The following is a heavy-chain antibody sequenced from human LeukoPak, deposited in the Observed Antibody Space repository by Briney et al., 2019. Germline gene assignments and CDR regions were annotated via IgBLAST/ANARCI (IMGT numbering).Heavy chain of an antibody. D-gene: IGHD6-19*01. Sequence: GGSLRLSCAASGFTFSTYGMSWVRQAPGKGLEWVSSISSSSSYIYYADSVKGRFTISRDNAKNSLYLQMNSLRAEDTAVYYCARDGLGLFDYWGQGTLVTVSS. J-gene: IGHJ4*02. CDR1: GFTFSTYG. CDR2: ISSSSSYI. V-gene: IGHV3-21*01. CDR3: ARDGLGLFDY.